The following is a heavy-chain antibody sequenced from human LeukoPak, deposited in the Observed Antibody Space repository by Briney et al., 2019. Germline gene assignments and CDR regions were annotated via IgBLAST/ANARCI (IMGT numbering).Heavy chain of an antibody. CDR2: ISSSSSYI. V-gene: IGHV3-21*01. J-gene: IGHJ3*02. Sequence: GGSLRLSCAASGFTFSSYSMNWVRQAPGKGLEWVSSISSSSSYIYYADSVKGRFTISRDNAKNSLYLQMNSLRAEDTAVYYCAVGMTTHDAFDIWGQGTMATVSS. CDR3: AVGMTTHDAFDI. D-gene: IGHD4-11*01. CDR1: GFTFSSYS.